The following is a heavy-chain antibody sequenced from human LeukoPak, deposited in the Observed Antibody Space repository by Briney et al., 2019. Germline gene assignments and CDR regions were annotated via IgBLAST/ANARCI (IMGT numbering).Heavy chain of an antibody. D-gene: IGHD3-3*01. J-gene: IGHJ4*02. CDR3: ARDQYDTWSRRGNFDS. CDR2: ISSSSSYI. Sequence: GGSLRLSCAASGFTFSSYSMNWVRQAPGKGLEWVSSISSSSSYIYYADSVKGRFTISRDNTKNPLYLQMNSLRVEDTAVFYCARDQYDTWSRRGNFDSWGQGTLVIVSS. V-gene: IGHV3-21*04. CDR1: GFTFSSYS.